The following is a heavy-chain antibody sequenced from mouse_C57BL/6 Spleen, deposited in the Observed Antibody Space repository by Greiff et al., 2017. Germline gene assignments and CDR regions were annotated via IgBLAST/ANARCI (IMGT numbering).Heavy chain of an antibody. CDR2: IYPGDGDT. D-gene: IGHD1-1*01. CDR3: ERGVYYGSSYYFDY. Sequence: QVQLQQSGPELVKPGASVKISCKASGYAFSSSWLNWVKQRPGKGLEWIGRIYPGDGDTNYNGKFKGKATLTADKSSSTAYMQLSSLTSEDSAVYFCERGVYYGSSYYFDYWGQGTTLTVSS. CDR1: GYAFSSSW. J-gene: IGHJ2*01. V-gene: IGHV1-82*01.